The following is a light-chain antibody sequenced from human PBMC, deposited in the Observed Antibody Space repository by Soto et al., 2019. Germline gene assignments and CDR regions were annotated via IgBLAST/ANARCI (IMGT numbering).Light chain of an antibody. CDR1: QSVSSNY. J-gene: IGKJ1*01. Sequence: EIVLTQSPGTLSLSPGERATLSCRASQSVSSNYLAWYQQKPGQAPRLLIYGASSRATGIPDRFSGSGSGTDFTLTISRLEPEDFAVYYCHLYGSSPPWTFGQGTKVEI. CDR3: HLYGSSPPWT. CDR2: GAS. V-gene: IGKV3-20*01.